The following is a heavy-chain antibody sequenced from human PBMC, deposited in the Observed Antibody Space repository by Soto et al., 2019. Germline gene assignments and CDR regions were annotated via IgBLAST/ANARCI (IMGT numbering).Heavy chain of an antibody. CDR3: AKRLSYNSGRYYFDY. V-gene: IGHV3-23*01. D-gene: IGHD6-19*01. CDR2: ISAGGGST. Sequence: GGSLRLSCAASGLTFSSYAMSWVRQAPGKGLEWVSGISAGGGSTYYADFVKGRFTISRDNSKNTLYLQMNSLRAEDTAVYYCAKRLSYNSGRYYFDYWGQGTLVTVSS. CDR1: GLTFSSYA. J-gene: IGHJ4*02.